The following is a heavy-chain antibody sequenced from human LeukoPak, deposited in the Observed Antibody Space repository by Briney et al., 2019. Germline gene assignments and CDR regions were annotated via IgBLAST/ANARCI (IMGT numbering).Heavy chain of an antibody. J-gene: IGHJ4*02. CDR2: IYYSGST. V-gene: IGHV4-30-4*08. CDR3: ARAVVPAARFDY. Sequence: SETLSLTCTVSGGSISSGDYYWSWIRQPPGKGLEWIGYIYYSGSTYYNPSLKSRVTISVDTSKNQFSLKLSSVTAADTAVYYCARAVVPAARFDYWGQGTLVTVSS. CDR1: GGSISSGDYY. D-gene: IGHD2-2*01.